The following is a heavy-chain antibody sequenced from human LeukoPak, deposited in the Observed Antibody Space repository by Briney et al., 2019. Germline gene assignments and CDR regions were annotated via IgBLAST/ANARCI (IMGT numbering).Heavy chain of an antibody. CDR2: ISDSGGRT. CDR3: AKESGITMVRGDFYGMDV. Sequence: GGSLRLSCAVSGITLSNYGMSWVRQAPGKGLEWVAGISDSGGRTNYADSVKGRFTISRDNSKNTLYLQMNSLRAEDTAVYYCAKESGITMVRGDFYGMDVWGQGTTVTVSS. D-gene: IGHD3-10*01. J-gene: IGHJ6*02. V-gene: IGHV3-23*01. CDR1: GITLSNYG.